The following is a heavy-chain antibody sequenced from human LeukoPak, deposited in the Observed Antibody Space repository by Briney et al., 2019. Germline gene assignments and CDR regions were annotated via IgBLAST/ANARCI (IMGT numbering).Heavy chain of an antibody. V-gene: IGHV3-20*04. D-gene: IGHD6-13*01. CDR2: INWNDGST. J-gene: IGHJ3*01. Sequence: GGSLTLSCAASGFTFDDYGMSWVRQAPGKGLEWVSGINWNDGSTGYADSVKGRFTISRDNAKNSLYLQMNSLRAEDTALYYWARDSAGYSSTWGQGTMVTVSS. CDR3: ARDSAGYSST. CDR1: GFTFDDYG.